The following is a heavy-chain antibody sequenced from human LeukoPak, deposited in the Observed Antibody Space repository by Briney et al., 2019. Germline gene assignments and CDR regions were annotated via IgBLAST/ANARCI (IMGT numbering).Heavy chain of an antibody. Sequence: GGSLRLSCAASGFTFSSYGMHWVRQAPGKWLEWVSVIWYDGSNKYYADSVKGRFTISRDNSKNTLYLQMNSLRPEDAAIYYCATIGDRRTGELYRIDYWGQGTLVTVSS. CDR1: GFTFSSYG. J-gene: IGHJ4*02. CDR2: IWYDGSNK. D-gene: IGHD7-27*01. CDR3: ATIGDRRTGELYRIDY. V-gene: IGHV3-30*02.